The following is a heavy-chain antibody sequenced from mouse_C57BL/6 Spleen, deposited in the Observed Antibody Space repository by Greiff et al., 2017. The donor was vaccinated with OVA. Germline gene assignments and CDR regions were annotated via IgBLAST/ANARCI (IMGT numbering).Heavy chain of an antibody. CDR1: GFNIKDDY. J-gene: IGHJ4*01. CDR3: TRDYYAMDY. CDR2: IDPENGDT. V-gene: IGHV14-4*01. Sequence: VHVKQSGAELVRPGASVKLSCTASGFNIKDDYMHWVKQRPEQGLEWIGWIDPENGDTEYASKFQGKATITADTSSNTAYLQLSSLTSEDTAVYYCTRDYYAMDYWGQGTSVTVSS. D-gene: IGHD3-3*01.